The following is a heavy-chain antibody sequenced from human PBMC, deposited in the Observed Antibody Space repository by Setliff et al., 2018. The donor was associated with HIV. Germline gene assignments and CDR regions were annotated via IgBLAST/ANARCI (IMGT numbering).Heavy chain of an antibody. D-gene: IGHD3-3*01. CDR2: IYHSGST. CDR3: ARHDMRHYDFWSGSPSHWFDP. Sequence: PSETLSLPCAVSGGSISSSNWWSWVRQPPGNGLEWIGEIYHSGSTNYNPALKRRVTVSVDTSKNQFSLKLSSVTAADTAVYYCARHDMRHYDFWSGSPSHWFDPWGQGTLVTVSS. J-gene: IGHJ5*02. CDR1: GGSISSSNW. V-gene: IGHV4-4*02.